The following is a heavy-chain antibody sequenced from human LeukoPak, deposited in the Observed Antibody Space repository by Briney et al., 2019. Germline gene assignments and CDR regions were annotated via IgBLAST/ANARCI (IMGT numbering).Heavy chain of an antibody. CDR3: ARGKRKRTAGYSYNWFDP. CDR1: GASISSGSYY. J-gene: IGHJ5*02. D-gene: IGHD6-13*01. V-gene: IGHV4-61*02. Sequence: SQTLSLTCTVSGASISSGSYYWNWIRQPAGKGLEWIGRIFASGSTNYNPSLKSRVTISLDTSKNQLSLKLRSVTAADTAVYYCARGKRKRTAGYSYNWFDPWGQGTLVTVSS. CDR2: IFASGST.